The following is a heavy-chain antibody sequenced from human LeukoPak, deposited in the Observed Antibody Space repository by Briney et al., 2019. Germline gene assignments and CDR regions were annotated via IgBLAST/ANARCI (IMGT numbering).Heavy chain of an antibody. V-gene: IGHV3-48*03. J-gene: IGHJ4*02. Sequence: GGSLRLSCAASGFTFSSYEMNWVRQAPGKGLEWISYISDGAKTIYYADSVKGRFTISRDNAKNSLYLQMNRLRAEDTAVYYCARDPLYISGWYYFDYWGQGTLVTVSS. CDR2: ISDGAKTI. CDR1: GFTFSSYE. CDR3: ARDPLYISGWYYFDY. D-gene: IGHD6-19*01.